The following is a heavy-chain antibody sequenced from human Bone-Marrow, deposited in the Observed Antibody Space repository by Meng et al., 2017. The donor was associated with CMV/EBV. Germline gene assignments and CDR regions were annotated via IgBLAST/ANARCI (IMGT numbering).Heavy chain of an antibody. D-gene: IGHD2-2*01. CDR3: AREVYCSSTSCPYEY. J-gene: IGHJ4*02. V-gene: IGHV3-11*01. CDR2: ISSSGSTI. Sequence: GESLKISCAASGFTFSDYYMSWIRQAPGKGLEWVSYISSSGSTIYYADSVKGRFTISRDNAKNSLYLQMNSLRAEDTAVYYCAREVYCSSTSCPYEYWGQGTRVTGSS. CDR1: GFTFSDYY.